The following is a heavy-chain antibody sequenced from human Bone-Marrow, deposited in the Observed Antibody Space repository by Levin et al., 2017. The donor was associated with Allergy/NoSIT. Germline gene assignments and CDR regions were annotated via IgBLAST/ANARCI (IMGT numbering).Heavy chain of an antibody. Sequence: SVKVSCKASGGAFSNYAISWVRQIPGQGLEWMGQIIPLFTTVNYAQKFQGRVTITADESTNTAYMSISRLRSDDTAIYYCAREWGYTYGRGGFFDYWGRGTLVTVSS. V-gene: IGHV1-69*13. D-gene: IGHD5-18*01. CDR2: IIPLFTTV. CDR3: AREWGYTYGRGGFFDY. J-gene: IGHJ4*02. CDR1: GGAFSNYA.